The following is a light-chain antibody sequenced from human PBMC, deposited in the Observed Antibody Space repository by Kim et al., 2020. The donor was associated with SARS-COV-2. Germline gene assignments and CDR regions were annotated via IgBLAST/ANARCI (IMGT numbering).Light chain of an antibody. CDR3: SSYTSSSTLV. V-gene: IGLV2-14*03. CDR2: DVS. J-gene: IGLJ2*01. Sequence: GQSISISCNGTSSDVGGYNYVSWYQQHPDKAPKLMIYDVSKRPSGVSDRFSGSKSGNKASLTISGLQAEDEADYYCSSYTSSSTLVFGGGTKLTVL. CDR1: SSDVGGYNY.